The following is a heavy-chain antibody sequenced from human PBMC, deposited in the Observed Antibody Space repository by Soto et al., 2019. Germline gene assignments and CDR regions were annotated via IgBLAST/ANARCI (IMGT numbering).Heavy chain of an antibody. CDR3: ARVKGFEVVPAAIGPDDAFDI. CDR2: IIPILGIA. Sequence: ASVKVSCKASGGTFSSYTISWVRQAPGQGLEWMGRIIPILGIANYAQKFQGRVTITADKSTSTAYMELSSLRSEDTAVYYCARVKGFEVVPAAIGPDDAFDIWGQGTMVTVSS. V-gene: IGHV1-69*02. D-gene: IGHD2-2*01. J-gene: IGHJ3*02. CDR1: GGTFSSYT.